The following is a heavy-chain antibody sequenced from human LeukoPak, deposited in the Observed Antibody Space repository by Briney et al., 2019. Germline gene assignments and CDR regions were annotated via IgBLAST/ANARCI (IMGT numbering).Heavy chain of an antibody. CDR3: ARVSFCPRCHFDY. J-gene: IGHJ4*02. V-gene: IGHV3-74*03. CDR1: GFTFNQYS. Sequence: GGSLRLSCVASGFTFNQYSMNWVRQAPGKGLVWVARISPDGSSALSADSVRGRFTISRDNADNTLYLQLNSLRAEDTAVYYCARVSFCPRCHFDYWGQGTLVTVSS. CDR2: ISPDGSSA. D-gene: IGHD2/OR15-2a*01.